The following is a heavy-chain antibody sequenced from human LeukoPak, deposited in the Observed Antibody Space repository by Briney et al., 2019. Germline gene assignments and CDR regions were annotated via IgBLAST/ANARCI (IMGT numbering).Heavy chain of an antibody. V-gene: IGHV3-21*01. CDR2: ISSSSSYI. CDR1: GFTFSSYS. D-gene: IGHD3-10*01. CDR3: ARDGYYYGSGIDY. J-gene: IGHJ4*02. Sequence: GGSLRLSCAASGFTFSSYSMNWVRQAPGKGLEWVSSISSSSSYIYYADSVKGRFTISRDNAKNSLYLQMNSLRAEDTAVYYCARDGYYYGSGIDYWGQGTLVTVSS.